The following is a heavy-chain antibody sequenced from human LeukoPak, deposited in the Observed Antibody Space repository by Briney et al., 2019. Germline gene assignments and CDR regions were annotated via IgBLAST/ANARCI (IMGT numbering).Heavy chain of an antibody. J-gene: IGHJ4*02. CDR1: GGTFSSYA. V-gene: IGHV1-69*04. Sequence: SVKVSCKASGGTFSSYAISWVRQAPGQGLEWMGRIIPILGIANYAQKFQGRVTITADKSTSTAYMELSSLRSEDTAVYYCARDADSSSYQDWGQGTLVTVSS. D-gene: IGHD3-22*01. CDR2: IIPILGIA. CDR3: ARDADSSSYQD.